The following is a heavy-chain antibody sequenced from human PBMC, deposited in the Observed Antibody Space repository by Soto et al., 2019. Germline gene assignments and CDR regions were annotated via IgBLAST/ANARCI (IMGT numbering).Heavy chain of an antibody. CDR2: IKQDGSEK. CDR3: TRDLRSLFGYYYYGMDV. J-gene: IGHJ6*02. D-gene: IGHD3-10*02. Sequence: EVQLVESGGGLVQPGGSLRLSCAASGFTFSSYWMSWVRQAPGKGLEWVANIKQDGSEKYYVDSVKGRFTISRDNAKNSLYLQMNSLRAEDTAVYYCTRDLRSLFGYYYYGMDVWGQGTTVTVSS. CDR1: GFTFSSYW. V-gene: IGHV3-7*03.